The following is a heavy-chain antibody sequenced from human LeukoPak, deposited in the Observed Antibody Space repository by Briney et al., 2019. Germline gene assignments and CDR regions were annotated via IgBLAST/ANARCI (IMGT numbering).Heavy chain of an antibody. CDR3: ARGSYVPSPFDP. Sequence: ASVKVSCKVSGHTLLDLSIHWVRQAPGKGLEWMAGFHPENGETIYTQSFQGRVTIARDTSASTAYMELRSLRFEDTAVYYCARGSYVPSPFDPWGQGTLVTVSS. V-gene: IGHV1-24*01. CDR2: FHPENGET. D-gene: IGHD3-16*01. CDR1: GHTLLDLS. J-gene: IGHJ5*02.